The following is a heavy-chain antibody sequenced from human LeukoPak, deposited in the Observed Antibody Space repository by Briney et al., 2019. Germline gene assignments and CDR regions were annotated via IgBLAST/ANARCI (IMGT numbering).Heavy chain of an antibody. CDR2: INQYGSEK. Sequence: GGSLRLSCAASGFTFSTYCMSWVRQAPGKGLEWVANINQYGSEKYYVDSVKGRFTISRDNAKNSLYLQMNSLRAEDTAVYYCARRISYYYDRTPNSVSYFDYWGQGTLVTVSS. V-gene: IGHV3-7*01. CDR3: ARRISYYYDRTPNSVSYFDY. CDR1: GFTFSTYC. D-gene: IGHD3-22*01. J-gene: IGHJ4*02.